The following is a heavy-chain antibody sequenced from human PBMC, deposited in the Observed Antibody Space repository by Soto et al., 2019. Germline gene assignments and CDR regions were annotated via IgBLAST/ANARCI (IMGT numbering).Heavy chain of an antibody. D-gene: IGHD3-3*01. J-gene: IGHJ5*02. Sequence: LRVSCAASGFTFSSYAMRWIRQPPGKCLEWIGYSYHTGTTYYNPSLKTRVTIYVDRSKNNFSLNLTSVTSADTALYYCARLDEVLRCLVDTWGQGTLVTVSS. CDR1: GFTFSSYA. V-gene: IGHV4-30-2*01. CDR2: SYHTGTT. CDR3: ARLDEVLRCLVDT.